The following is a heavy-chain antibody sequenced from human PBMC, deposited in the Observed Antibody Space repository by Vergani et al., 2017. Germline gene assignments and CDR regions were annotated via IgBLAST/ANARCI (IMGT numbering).Heavy chain of an antibody. CDR1: GFTFSSYS. Sequence: EVQLVESGGGLVQPGGSLRLSCAASGFTFSSYSMNWVRQAPGKGLEWVSAISGSGGSTYYADSVKGRFTISRDNSKNTLYLQMNSLRAEDTAVYYCAKDLEAYCGGDCSTPFDYWGQGTLVTVSS. D-gene: IGHD2-21*02. J-gene: IGHJ4*02. CDR3: AKDLEAYCGGDCSTPFDY. CDR2: ISGSGGST. V-gene: IGHV3-23*04.